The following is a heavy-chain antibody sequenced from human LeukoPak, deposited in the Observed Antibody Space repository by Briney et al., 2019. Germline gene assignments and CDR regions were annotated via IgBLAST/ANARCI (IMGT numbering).Heavy chain of an antibody. D-gene: IGHD6-6*01. CDR1: GGTFSSYA. CDR3: ARGHQLVPYLDY. CDR2: ISAYNGNT. J-gene: IGHJ4*02. Sequence: GASVKVSCKASGGTFSSYAISWVRQAPGQGLEWMGWISAYNGNTNYAQKLQGRVTMTTDTSTSTAYMELRSLRSDDTAVYYCARGHQLVPYLDYWGQGTLVTVSS. V-gene: IGHV1-18*01.